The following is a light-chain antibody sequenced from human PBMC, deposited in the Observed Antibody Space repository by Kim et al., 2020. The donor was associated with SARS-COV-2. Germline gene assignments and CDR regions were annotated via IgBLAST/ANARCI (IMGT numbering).Light chain of an antibody. V-gene: IGKV3D-20*01. CDR2: NAV. J-gene: IGKJ5*01. Sequence: EIVLTQSPATLSLYPGERATLSCGASQSVTNRYVAWYQQKPGLAPRLLIYNAVARATGIPDRFSGSGSGTDFTLSISRLEPEDFAVYFCQQYGTSPITFGQGTRLEIK. CDR3: QQYGTSPIT. CDR1: QSVTNRY.